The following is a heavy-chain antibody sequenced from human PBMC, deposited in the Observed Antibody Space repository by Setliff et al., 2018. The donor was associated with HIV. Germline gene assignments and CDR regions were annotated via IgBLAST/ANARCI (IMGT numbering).Heavy chain of an antibody. J-gene: IGHJ5*02. CDR3: ARSPRLRGGHNWFDP. CDR1: GGSISSGSYY. V-gene: IGHV4-61*09. CDR2: IYTSGST. Sequence: SETLSLTCTVSGGSISSGSYYWSWIRQPAGKGLEWIGHIYTSGSTNYNPSLKSRATISEDTSKHQFSLKLTSVTAADTAVYYCARSPRLRGGHNWFDPWGQGTLVTVSS. D-gene: IGHD4-17*01.